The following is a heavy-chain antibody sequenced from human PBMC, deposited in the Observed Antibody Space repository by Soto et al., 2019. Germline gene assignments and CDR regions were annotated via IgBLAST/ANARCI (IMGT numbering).Heavy chain of an antibody. CDR1: GGSISSYY. D-gene: IGHD3-3*01. CDR3: AGGAYDFWSGYSYYYYGMDV. V-gene: IGHV4-59*01. Sequence: PSETLSLTCTVSGGSISSYYWSWIRQPPGKGLEWIGYIYYSGSTNYNPSLKSRVTISVDTSKNQFSLKLSSVTATDTAVYYCAGGAYDFWSGYSYYYYGMDVWAKGPRSPSP. CDR2: IYYSGST. J-gene: IGHJ6*02.